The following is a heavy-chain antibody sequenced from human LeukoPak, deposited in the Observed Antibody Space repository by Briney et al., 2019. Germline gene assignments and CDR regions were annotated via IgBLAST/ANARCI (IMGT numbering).Heavy chain of an antibody. V-gene: IGHV1-69*05. CDR1: GGTFSSYA. Sequence: SVKVSCKASGGTFSSYAISWVRQAPGQRLEWMGRIIPIFGTANYAQKFQGRVTITTDEPTSTAYMELSSLRSEDTAVYYCARSIRSGYYLDYWGQGTLVTVSS. J-gene: IGHJ4*02. D-gene: IGHD3-22*01. CDR2: IIPIFGTA. CDR3: ARSIRSGYYLDY.